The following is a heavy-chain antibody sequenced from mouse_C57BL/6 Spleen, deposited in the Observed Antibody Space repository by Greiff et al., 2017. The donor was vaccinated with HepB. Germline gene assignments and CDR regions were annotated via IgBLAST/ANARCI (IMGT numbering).Heavy chain of an antibody. CDR1: GYTFNDYN. Sequence: EVQLQQSGPELVKPGASVKMSCKASGYTFNDYNMHWVKQSHGKSLEWIGYINPNNGGTSYNQKFKGKATLTVNKSSRTAYMELRSLTSEDSAFYYCARTYGSSHWYFDGWGTGTTVTVSS. D-gene: IGHD1-1*01. V-gene: IGHV1-22*01. J-gene: IGHJ1*03. CDR2: INPNNGGT. CDR3: ARTYGSSHWYFDG.